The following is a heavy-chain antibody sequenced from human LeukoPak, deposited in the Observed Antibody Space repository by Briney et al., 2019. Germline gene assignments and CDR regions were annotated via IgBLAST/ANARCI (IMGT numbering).Heavy chain of an antibody. Sequence: GASVKVSCKASGGTFSSYAISWVRQAPGQGLEWMGGIIPIFGTANYAQKFQGRVTITADESTSTAYMELSSLRSEDTAVYYCASGSQQWLSYYYYYYGMDVWGQGTTVTVSS. CDR1: GGTFSSYA. J-gene: IGHJ6*02. CDR2: IIPIFGTA. V-gene: IGHV1-69*13. D-gene: IGHD6-19*01. CDR3: ASGSQQWLSYYYYYYGMDV.